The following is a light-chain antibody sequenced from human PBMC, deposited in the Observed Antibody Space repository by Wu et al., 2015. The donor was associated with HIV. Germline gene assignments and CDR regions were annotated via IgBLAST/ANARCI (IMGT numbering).Light chain of an antibody. V-gene: IGKV3-15*01. Sequence: EIVMTQSPATLSVSPGERATLFCRASQSVKSNLAWYQQKPGQAPRPLIYGASTRATGIPARFSGSGSGTEFILTISSMQSEDFAIYYCQQYNNWPPYTFGLGDQAGDQT. J-gene: IGKJ2*01. CDR3: QQYNNWPPYT. CDR2: GAS. CDR1: QSVKSN.